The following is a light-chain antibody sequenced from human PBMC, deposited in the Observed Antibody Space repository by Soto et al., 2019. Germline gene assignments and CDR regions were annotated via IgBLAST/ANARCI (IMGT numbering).Light chain of an antibody. Sequence: EVVLTQSPATLSLSPGERATLSCRASQSVFIYLAWFQQKSGQAPRLLIYDASNRATGIPDRFSGSGSGTDFTLTIDSLEPDDSAIYYCQQRYAWPPLTCGQGTRLEIK. V-gene: IGKV3-11*01. CDR3: QQRYAWPPLT. CDR2: DAS. CDR1: QSVFIY. J-gene: IGKJ5*01.